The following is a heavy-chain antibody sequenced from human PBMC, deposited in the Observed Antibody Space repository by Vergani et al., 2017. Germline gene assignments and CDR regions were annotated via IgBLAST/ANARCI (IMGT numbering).Heavy chain of an antibody. Sequence: QVQLQESGPGLVKPSETLSLTCTVSGGSISSYYWSWIRQPPGKGLEWIGYIYYSGSTNYNPSLKGRVTISVDTSKNQFSLKLSSVTAADTAVYYCARAPAIDYWGQGTLVTVSS. CDR2: IYYSGST. V-gene: IGHV4-59*01. J-gene: IGHJ4*02. D-gene: IGHD2-2*01. CDR1: GGSISSYY. CDR3: ARAPAIDY.